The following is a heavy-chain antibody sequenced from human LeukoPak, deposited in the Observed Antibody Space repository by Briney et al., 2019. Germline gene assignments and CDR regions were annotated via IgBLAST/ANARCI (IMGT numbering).Heavy chain of an antibody. CDR3: AKMGTYYYDSSGFDY. CDR2: ITGSDGST. J-gene: IGHJ4*02. Sequence: GGSLRLSCAASGFTFSTYAMMWVRQAPGKGLECVSSITGSDGSTFYADSVRGRFTISRDNSKNTLYLQMNSLRAEDTAVYYCAKMGTYYYDSSGFDYWGQGTLVTVYS. CDR1: GFTFSTYA. D-gene: IGHD3-22*01. V-gene: IGHV3-23*01.